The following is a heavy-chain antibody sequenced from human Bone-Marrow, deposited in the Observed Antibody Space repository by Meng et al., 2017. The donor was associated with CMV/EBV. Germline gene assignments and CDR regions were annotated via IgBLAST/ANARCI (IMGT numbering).Heavy chain of an antibody. Sequence: GGSLRLSCKASGYTFTSHWIAWVRQMPGKGLEWMGIIYPADSDTTYSPSFQGQVTISVDKSINTAYLHWSSLKASDSCVYYCASPQLLGHYDFWNRYYTSPFNIWGQGTGVTGSS. CDR2: IYPADSDT. J-gene: IGHJ3*02. CDR3: ASPQLLGHYDFWNRYYTSPFNI. D-gene: IGHD3-3*01. V-gene: IGHV5-51*01. CDR1: GYTFTSHW.